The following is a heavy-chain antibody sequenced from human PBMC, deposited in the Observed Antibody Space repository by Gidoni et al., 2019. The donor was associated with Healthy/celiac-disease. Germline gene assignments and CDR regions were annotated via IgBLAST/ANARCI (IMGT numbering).Heavy chain of an antibody. CDR1: GFTFSSYA. CDR3: ARGGLVITFGGAEYYFDY. J-gene: IGHJ4*02. Sequence: QVQLVESGGGVVQPGRSLRLSCAASGFTFSSYAMHWVRQAPGKGLEWVAVISYDGSNKYYADSVKGRFTISRDNSKNTLYLQMNSLRAEDTAVYYCARGGLVITFGGAEYYFDYWGQGTLVTVSS. D-gene: IGHD3-16*01. V-gene: IGHV3-30-3*01. CDR2: ISYDGSNK.